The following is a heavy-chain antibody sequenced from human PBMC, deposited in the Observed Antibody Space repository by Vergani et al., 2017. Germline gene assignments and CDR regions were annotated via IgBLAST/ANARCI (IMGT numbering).Heavy chain of an antibody. Sequence: EVQLVESGGGLVQPGGSLRLSCSASGFTVSSNYMSWVRQAPGKGLEWVGRTRNKANSYTTEYAASVKGRFTISRDDSQNSLYLQMNSLKTEDTAVYYCAREGGYSYGYYYYYMDVWGKGTTVTVSS. CDR2: TRNKANSYTT. J-gene: IGHJ6*03. CDR3: AREGGYSYGYYYYYMDV. CDR1: GFTVSSNY. D-gene: IGHD5-18*01. V-gene: IGHV3-72*01.